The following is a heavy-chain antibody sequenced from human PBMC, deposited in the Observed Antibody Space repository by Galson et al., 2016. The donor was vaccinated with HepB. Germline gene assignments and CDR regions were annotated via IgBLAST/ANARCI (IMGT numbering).Heavy chain of an antibody. CDR2: MNPNSVTT. J-gene: IGHJ4*02. D-gene: IGHD4-17*01. CDR1: GYTFTNSD. Sequence: SVKVSCKASGYTFTNSDINWVRQAGGQGLEWMGWMNPNSVTTGFAQKFQGRVTMTRNTSISTAYMELSSLRSEETAMYYCVRGDTLDTVTAWSYWGQGTLVTVSS. CDR3: VRGDTLDTVTAWSY. V-gene: IGHV1-8*01.